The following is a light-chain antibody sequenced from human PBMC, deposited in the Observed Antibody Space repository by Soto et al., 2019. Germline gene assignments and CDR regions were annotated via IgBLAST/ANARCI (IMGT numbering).Light chain of an antibody. J-gene: IGLJ1*01. V-gene: IGLV3-21*04. Sequence: SYELTQPPSVSVAPEKTATITCGGNNIGNKRVHWYRQKPGQATVLLISYDSDRPSGIPERFSGSNSENTATLTISSVEAGDEADYYCQVWDIMTDNYVFGSGTKLTVL. CDR2: YDS. CDR3: QVWDIMTDNYV. CDR1: NIGNKR.